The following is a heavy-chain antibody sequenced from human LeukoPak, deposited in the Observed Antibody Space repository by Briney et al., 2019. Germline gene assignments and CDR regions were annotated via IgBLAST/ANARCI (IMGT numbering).Heavy chain of an antibody. CDR2: IRSNGGSI. CDR1: GVTFISYA. Sequence: GGSLILSCAASGVTFISYAMHWVVRAPGEGLEYVSGIRSNGGSIYYANSVKGRFTISRDNAKNTLYLQMGSLRAEDMAVYYCARDSGDGIVVAPLEYFQHWGQGTLVTVSS. CDR3: ARDSGDGIVVAPLEYFQH. V-gene: IGHV3-64*01. D-gene: IGHD3-22*01. J-gene: IGHJ1*01.